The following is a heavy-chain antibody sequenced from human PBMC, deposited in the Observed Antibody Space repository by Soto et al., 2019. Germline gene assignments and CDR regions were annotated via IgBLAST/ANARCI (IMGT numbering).Heavy chain of an antibody. CDR2: IIHSEST. CDR3: ARQRPTDGRWEFANYYGMDV. D-gene: IGHD1-26*01. Sequence: SETLSLTCAVYGGSFSAYYWSWVRQPPGKGLEWIGEIIHSESTKYNPSLKSRVTISVDTSKNQFSLKLSSVTAADTAVYSCARQRPTDGRWEFANYYGMDVWGPGTPVTVSS. V-gene: IGHV4-34*12. CDR1: GGSFSAYY. J-gene: IGHJ6*02.